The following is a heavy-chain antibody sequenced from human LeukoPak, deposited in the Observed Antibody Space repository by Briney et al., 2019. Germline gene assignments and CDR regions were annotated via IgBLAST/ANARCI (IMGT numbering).Heavy chain of an antibody. V-gene: IGHV3-23*01. CDR3: AKDPSSSYYDFWSGYSVLFDY. J-gene: IGHJ4*02. CDR2: ISGSGGST. Sequence: GGSLRLSCAASEFTFSSYAMSWVRQAPGKGLEWVSAISGSGGSTYYADSVKGRFTISRDNSKNTLYLQMNSLRAEDTAVYYCAKDPSSSYYDFWSGYSVLFDYWGQGTLVTVSS. CDR1: EFTFSSYA. D-gene: IGHD3-3*01.